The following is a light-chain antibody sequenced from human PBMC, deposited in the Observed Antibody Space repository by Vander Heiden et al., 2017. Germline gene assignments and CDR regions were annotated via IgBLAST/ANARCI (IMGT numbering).Light chain of an antibody. V-gene: IGKV1-33*01. CDR3: QQDYNLLT. CDR2: DAS. Sequence: DIQMTQSPSSLSASVGDRVTITCQASQDISNYLNWYQQKPGKAPKLLIYDASNLETGVPSRFSGSGSGTDFTFTISSLQPEDIATYYCQQDYNLLTFGGGTKVEIK. CDR1: QDISNY. J-gene: IGKJ4*01.